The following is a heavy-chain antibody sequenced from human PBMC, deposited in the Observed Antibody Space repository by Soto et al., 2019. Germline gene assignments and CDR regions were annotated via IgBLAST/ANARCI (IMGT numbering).Heavy chain of an antibody. D-gene: IGHD3-3*02. Sequence: PSETLSLTCTVSGDSLSSGGHYWCWIRQHPGKGLEWIGHIYDSVNTYYSPSLRRRATISADMSKNQFCLNLRSVTASDTAVYLCARVDHRGYFAILSDYWGQGTLVTVSS. CDR3: ARVDHRGYFAILSDY. CDR2: IYDSVNT. J-gene: IGHJ4*02. V-gene: IGHV4-31*03. CDR1: GDSLSSGGHY.